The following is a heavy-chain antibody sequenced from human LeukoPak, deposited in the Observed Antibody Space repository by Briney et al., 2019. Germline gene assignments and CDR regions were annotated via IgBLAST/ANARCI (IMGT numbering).Heavy chain of an antibody. D-gene: IGHD6-19*01. CDR1: GYTFTGYY. V-gene: IGHV1-2*06. Sequence: ASVKVSCKASGYTFTGYYMHWVRQAPGQGLEWMGRINPNSGGTNYAQKFQGRVTMTRDTSISTAYMELSRLRSDDTAVYYCARDLDSSGLEYFQHGGQGTLVTVSS. J-gene: IGHJ1*01. CDR3: ARDLDSSGLEYFQH. CDR2: INPNSGGT.